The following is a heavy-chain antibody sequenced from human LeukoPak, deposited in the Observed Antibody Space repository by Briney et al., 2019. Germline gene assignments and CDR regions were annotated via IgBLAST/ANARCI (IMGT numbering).Heavy chain of an antibody. Sequence: PGGSLRLSCAASGFTFSNYAMSWVRQAPGKWLEWVSSMSGSGGSTYYADSVKGRFTISRDNSKNTLYLQMNNLRAEDTALYYCAKNQGQWLVPVDYWGQGTLVTVSS. V-gene: IGHV3-23*01. J-gene: IGHJ4*02. CDR1: GFTFSNYA. D-gene: IGHD6-19*01. CDR2: MSGSGGST. CDR3: AKNQGQWLVPVDY.